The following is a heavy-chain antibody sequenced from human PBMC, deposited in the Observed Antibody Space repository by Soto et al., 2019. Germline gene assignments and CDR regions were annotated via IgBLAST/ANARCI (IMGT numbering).Heavy chain of an antibody. CDR3: ARDKITGLFDY. J-gene: IGHJ4*02. D-gene: IGHD2-8*02. CDR2: INHSGST. Sequence: SETLSLTCTVSGGSMSSYYLNWIRQPPGTGLEWIGEINHSGSTNYNPSLKSRVTISVDTSKNQFSLKLTSVTAADTAVYYCARDKITGLFDYWGQGTLVTVSS. CDR1: GGSMSSYY. V-gene: IGHV4-34*01.